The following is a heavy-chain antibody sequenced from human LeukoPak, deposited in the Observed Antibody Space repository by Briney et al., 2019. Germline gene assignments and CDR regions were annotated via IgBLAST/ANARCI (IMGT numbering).Heavy chain of an antibody. CDR3: ARESANGEQWLGY. J-gene: IGHJ4*02. D-gene: IGHD6-19*01. CDR1: GFTVSSNY. V-gene: IGHV3-53*01. CDR2: IYSGGST. Sequence: GGSLRLSCAASGFTVSSNYMSWVRRAPGKGLEWVSVIYSGGSTYYADSVKGRFTISRDNSKNTLYLQMNSLRAEDTAVYYCARESANGEQWLGYWGQGTLVTVSS.